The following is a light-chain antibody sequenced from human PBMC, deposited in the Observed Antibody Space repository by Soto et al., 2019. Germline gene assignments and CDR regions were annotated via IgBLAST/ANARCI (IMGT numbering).Light chain of an antibody. CDR1: TNDIGSYNY. CDR3: ISYTGSSTSYV. CDR2: EVT. V-gene: IGLV2-14*01. J-gene: IGLJ1*01. Sequence: QSALTQPASVSGSPGQSITLSCAGTTNDIGSYNYVSWFQQHPGEAPKLIIFEVTHRPSGISTRFSGSKSGNTASLTISGLQAEDEADYYCISYTGSSTSYVFGSGTKVTVL.